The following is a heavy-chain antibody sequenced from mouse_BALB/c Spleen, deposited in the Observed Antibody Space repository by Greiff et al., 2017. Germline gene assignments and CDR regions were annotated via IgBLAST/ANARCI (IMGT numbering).Heavy chain of an antibody. CDR1: GFNIKDTY. CDR2: IDPANGNT. V-gene: IGHV14-3*02. CDR3: ARGENGNYFYYYAMDY. D-gene: IGHD2-1*01. J-gene: IGHJ4*01. Sequence: DVKLQESGAELVKPGASVKLSCTASGFNIKDTYMHWVKQRPEQGLEWIGRIDPANGNTKYDPKFQGKATITADTSSNTAYLQLSSLTSEDTAVYYCARGENGNYFYYYAMDYWGQGTSVTVSS.